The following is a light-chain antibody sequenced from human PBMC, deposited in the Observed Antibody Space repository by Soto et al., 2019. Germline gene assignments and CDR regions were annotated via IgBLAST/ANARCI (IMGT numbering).Light chain of an antibody. Sequence: SSELTQPPSVSVAPGKTASVACGGSNIGSKSVHWYQKKSGQAPALVMYYDSDRPSGIPERFSGSNSGNTATLTISRVEAGDEADYYCQVWDISSGHVVFGGGTQLTVL. J-gene: IGLJ3*02. V-gene: IGLV3-21*01. CDR2: YDS. CDR1: NIGSKS. CDR3: QVWDISSGHVV.